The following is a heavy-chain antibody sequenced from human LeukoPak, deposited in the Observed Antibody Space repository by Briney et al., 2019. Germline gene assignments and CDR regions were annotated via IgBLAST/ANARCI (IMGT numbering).Heavy chain of an antibody. J-gene: IGHJ6*03. Sequence: SETLSLTCAVYGGSFSGYYWSWIRQPPGKGLEWIGEINHSGSTNYNPSLKSRVTISVDTSKNQFSLKLSSVTAADTAVYYCARGAAAYYYYYMDVRGKGTTVTVSS. V-gene: IGHV4-34*01. CDR2: INHSGST. CDR3: ARGAAAYYYYYMDV. D-gene: IGHD6-13*01. CDR1: GGSFSGYY.